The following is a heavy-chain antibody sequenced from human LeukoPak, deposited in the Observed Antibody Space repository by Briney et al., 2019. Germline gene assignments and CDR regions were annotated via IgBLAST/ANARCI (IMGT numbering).Heavy chain of an antibody. CDR3: AKDHTVGATFGVYFDY. V-gene: IGHV3-74*01. CDR2: INTAGSST. D-gene: IGHD1-26*01. CDR1: GFTFSTYW. Sequence: GGSLRLSCAASGFTFSTYWMHWVRQAPGKGLVWVSRINTAGSSTYYADSLKGRFTISKDNSKNTLYLQMNSLRAEDTAVYYCAKDHTVGATFGVYFDYWGQGTLVTVSS. J-gene: IGHJ4*02.